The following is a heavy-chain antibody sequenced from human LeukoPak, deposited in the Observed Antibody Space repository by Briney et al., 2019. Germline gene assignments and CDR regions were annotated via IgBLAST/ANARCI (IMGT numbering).Heavy chain of an antibody. CDR1: GFTFSSYA. CDR3: ARPVGIAVAGMGGYFDY. D-gene: IGHD6-19*01. J-gene: IGHJ4*02. Sequence: PGGSLRLSCAASGFTFSSYAMHWVRQAPGKGLEWVAVISYDGSNKYYADSVKGRFTISRDNSKNTLYLQMNSLRAEDTAVYYCARPVGIAVAGMGGYFDYWGQGTLVTVSS. V-gene: IGHV3-30*04. CDR2: ISYDGSNK.